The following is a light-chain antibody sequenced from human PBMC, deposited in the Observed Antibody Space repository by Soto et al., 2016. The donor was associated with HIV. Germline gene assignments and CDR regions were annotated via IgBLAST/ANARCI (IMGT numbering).Light chain of an antibody. CDR2: TAT. Sequence: DIQMTQSPSSVSASVGDRVTINCRASQGISSWLAWYQQRPGQAPKLLIYTATSLQSGVPSKFSGSGSGTDFTLIISGLQPEDFATYYCQQGHSFPLTFGGGTKVDIK. CDR1: QGISSW. J-gene: IGKJ4*01. V-gene: IGKV1-12*01. CDR3: QQGHSFPLT.